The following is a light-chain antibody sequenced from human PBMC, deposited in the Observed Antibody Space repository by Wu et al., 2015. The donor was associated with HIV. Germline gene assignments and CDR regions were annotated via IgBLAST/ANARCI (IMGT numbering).Light chain of an antibody. J-gene: IGKJ1*01. Sequence: VLTQSPGTLSLSPGERATLSCRASQSVSSTYLAWYQQKPGQAPRLLIYDASNRATGIPARFSGSGSGTDFTLTISSLEPEDFAVYYCQQRSNWPKTFGQGTKVEIK. CDR3: QQRSNWPKT. CDR2: DAS. V-gene: IGKV3-11*01. CDR1: QSVSSTY.